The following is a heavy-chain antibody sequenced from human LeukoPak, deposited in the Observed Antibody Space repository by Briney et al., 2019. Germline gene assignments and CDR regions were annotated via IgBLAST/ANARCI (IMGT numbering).Heavy chain of an antibody. CDR1: GDSISSYY. D-gene: IGHD3-3*01. J-gene: IGHJ4*02. CDR2: IYYIGST. V-gene: IGHV4-59*08. CDR3: ARHSDFWSGYVDS. Sequence: SETLSLTCTVSGDSISSYYWSWIRQPPGKGLEWIGYIYYIGSTNYNPSLKSRVTISLDTSKNQFSLKLSSVTAADTAVYYCARHSDFWSGYVDSWGQGILVTVSS.